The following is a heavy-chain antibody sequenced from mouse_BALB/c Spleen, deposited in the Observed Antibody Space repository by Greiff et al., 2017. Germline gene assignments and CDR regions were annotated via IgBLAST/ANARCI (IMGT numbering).Heavy chain of an antibody. CDR1: GYTFTSYW. J-gene: IGHJ4*01. CDR2: IYPGDGDT. V-gene: IGHV1-87*01. D-gene: IGHD4-1*01. Sequence: QVQLQQSGAELARPGASVKLSCKASGYTFTSYWMQWVKQRPGQGLEWIGAIYPGDGDTRYTQKFKGKATLTADKSSSTAYMQLSSLASEDSAVYYCAGGGLGHYYAMDYWGQGTSVTVSS. CDR3: AGGGLGHYYAMDY.